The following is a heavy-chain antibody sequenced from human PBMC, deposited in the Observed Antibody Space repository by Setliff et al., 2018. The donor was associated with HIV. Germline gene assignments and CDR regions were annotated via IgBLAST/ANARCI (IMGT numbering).Heavy chain of an antibody. D-gene: IGHD2-8*02. Sequence: ASVKVSCKASGYTFTSYKMHWGRQAPGQGLEWMGIINPSDGSRRYAQKFQDRLTMTRDTTTTTVYMELSSLRSEDTAVYHCARDNTVWSCDHWGQGTLVTVSS. CDR2: INPSDGSR. V-gene: IGHV1-46*01. CDR1: GYTFTSYK. CDR3: ARDNTVWSCDH. J-gene: IGHJ4*02.